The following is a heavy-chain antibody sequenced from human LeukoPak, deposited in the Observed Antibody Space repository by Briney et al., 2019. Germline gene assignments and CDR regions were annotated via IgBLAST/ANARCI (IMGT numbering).Heavy chain of an antibody. D-gene: IGHD6-6*01. Sequence: SETLSLTCTVSGGSISSYYWSWIRQPPGKGLEWIGYIYYSGSTNYNPSFKSRVTISVDTSKKQFSLKLSSVTAADTAVYYCARGYSSSSGRPDYWGQGTLVTVSS. J-gene: IGHJ4*02. CDR2: IYYSGST. CDR1: GGSISSYY. V-gene: IGHV4-59*08. CDR3: ARGYSSSSGRPDY.